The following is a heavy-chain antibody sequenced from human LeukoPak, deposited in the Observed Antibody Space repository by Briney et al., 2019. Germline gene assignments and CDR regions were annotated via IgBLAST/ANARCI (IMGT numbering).Heavy chain of an antibody. CDR1: GFSFSDYD. Sequence: EGSLRLSCVASGFSFSDYDMYWVRQAAGRGLEWVSALGTNGDAYYLGSVRGRFTISRENVKNSLYLQMNSLGVEDTAVYYCAREWRGIASHYHGMDVWGQGTTVTVSS. J-gene: IGHJ6*02. CDR3: AREWRGIASHYHGMDV. CDR2: LGTNGDA. V-gene: IGHV3-13*01. D-gene: IGHD6-6*01.